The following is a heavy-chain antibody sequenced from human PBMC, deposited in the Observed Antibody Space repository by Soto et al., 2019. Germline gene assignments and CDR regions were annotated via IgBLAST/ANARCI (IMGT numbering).Heavy chain of an antibody. CDR2: IRGSGGST. CDR1: GFTFSSYA. J-gene: IGHJ3*02. Sequence: GGSLRLSGAASGFTFSSYAMSWVRQAPGKGLEGVSAIRGSGGSTYYAESVKGRFTISRDNSKNTLYLQMNSLKAEDPAVYYCAKDLPEALDSSSSFFDAFDIWCQGTMVNVSS. V-gene: IGHV3-23*01. D-gene: IGHD6-6*01. CDR3: AKDLPEALDSSSSFFDAFDI.